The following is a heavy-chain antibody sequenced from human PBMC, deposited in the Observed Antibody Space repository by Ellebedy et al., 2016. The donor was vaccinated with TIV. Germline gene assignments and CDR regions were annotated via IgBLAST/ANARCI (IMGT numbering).Heavy chain of an antibody. D-gene: IGHD3-22*01. CDR2: INPNSGGT. V-gene: IGHV1-2*02. CDR1: GYTFTGYY. J-gene: IGHJ3*02. Sequence: AASVKVSCKASGYTFTGYYMHWVRQAPGQGLEWMGWINPNSGGTNYAQKFQGRVTMTRDTSISTAYMELSRLRSDDTAVYYCTYRYYYDSSGTEAAFDIWGQGTMVTVSS. CDR3: TYRYYYDSSGTEAAFDI.